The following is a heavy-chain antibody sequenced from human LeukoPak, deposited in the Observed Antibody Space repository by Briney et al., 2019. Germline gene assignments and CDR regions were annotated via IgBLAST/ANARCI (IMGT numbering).Heavy chain of an antibody. D-gene: IGHD3-10*01. J-gene: IGHJ5*02. CDR3: TTDPQSITKVRGVIT. V-gene: IGHV3-15*01. CDR2: IKSKTDGGTT. Sequence: GGSLRLSCAASGFTFSNAWMSWVRQAPGKGLEWVGRIKSKTDGGTTDYAAPVKGRFTISRDDSKNTLYLQMNSLKTEDTAVYYCTTDPQSITKVRGVITWGRGTLVTVSS. CDR1: GFTFSNAW.